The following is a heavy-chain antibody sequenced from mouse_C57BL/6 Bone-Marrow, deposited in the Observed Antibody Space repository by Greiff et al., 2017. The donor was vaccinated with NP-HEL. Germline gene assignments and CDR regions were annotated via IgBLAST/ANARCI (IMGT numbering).Heavy chain of an antibody. D-gene: IGHD2-5*01. Sequence: VQLQESGPGLVQPSQSLSITCTVSGFSLTSYGVHWVRQSPGKGLEWLGVIWRGGSTDYNAAFMSRLSITKDNSKSQVFFKMNSLQADDTAIYYCAKMAQNSNYWYFDVWGTGTTVTVSS. CDR2: IWRGGST. CDR3: AKMAQNSNYWYFDV. J-gene: IGHJ1*03. V-gene: IGHV2-5*01. CDR1: GFSLTSYG.